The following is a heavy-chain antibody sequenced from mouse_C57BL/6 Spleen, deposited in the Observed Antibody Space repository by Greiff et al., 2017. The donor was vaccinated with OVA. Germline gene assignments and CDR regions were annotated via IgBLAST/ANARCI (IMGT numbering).Heavy chain of an antibody. J-gene: IGHJ2*01. CDR1: GYTFTSYW. D-gene: IGHD4-1*01. Sequence: VQLQQSGAELVMPGASVKLSCKASGYTFTSYWMHWVKQRPGQGLEWIGEIDPSDSYTNYNQKFKGKSTLTVDKSSSTAYMQLSSLTSEDSAVYYCARSKLGHFDYWGQGTTLTVSS. V-gene: IGHV1-69*01. CDR2: IDPSDSYT. CDR3: ARSKLGHFDY.